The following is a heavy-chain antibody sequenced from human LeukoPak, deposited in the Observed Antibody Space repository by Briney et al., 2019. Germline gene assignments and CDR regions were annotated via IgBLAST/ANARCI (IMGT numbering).Heavy chain of an antibody. J-gene: IGHJ4*02. CDR2: IYPLDSDT. CDR3: ARHKTVPGTSELRTFDS. Sequence: GESLKISCKGSGYTFTSYRIGWMRQRPGYGLEWMGFIYPLDSDTTYSPSFQGQVTFSVARSISTAFLQWKTLRASDTAIYYCARHKTVPGTSELRTFDSWGQGTLVSVSS. D-gene: IGHD6-13*01. V-gene: IGHV5-51*01. CDR1: GYTFTSYR.